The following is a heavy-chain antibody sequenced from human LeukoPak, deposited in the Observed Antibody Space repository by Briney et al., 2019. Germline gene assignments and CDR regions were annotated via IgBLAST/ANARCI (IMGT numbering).Heavy chain of an antibody. CDR2: IGISGSST. V-gene: IGHV3-48*03. CDR3: ARYGDSSVYYSADAFDI. Sequence: GGSLRLSCAASGFTFSGYEMNWVRQAPGKGLEWVSYIGISGSSTCYADSVKGRFTISRDNAKNSLYLQMNSLRAEDTAVYYCARYGDSSVYYSADAFDIWGQGTMVTVSS. J-gene: IGHJ3*02. CDR1: GFTFSGYE. D-gene: IGHD3-22*01.